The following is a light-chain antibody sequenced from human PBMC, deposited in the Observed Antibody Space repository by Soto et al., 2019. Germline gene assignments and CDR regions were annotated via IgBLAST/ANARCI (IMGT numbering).Light chain of an antibody. V-gene: IGLV1-47*02. J-gene: IGLJ7*01. CDR3: AAWDDSLSGVI. CDR2: SNN. Sequence: QTVVTQPPSASGTPGQRVTISCSGSSSNIGSNYVCWYQQLPGTAPKLLIQSNNQRPSGVPDRFSGSKSGTSASLAISGLRSEDEAAYYCAAWDDSLSGVIFGGGTQLTVL. CDR1: SSNIGSNY.